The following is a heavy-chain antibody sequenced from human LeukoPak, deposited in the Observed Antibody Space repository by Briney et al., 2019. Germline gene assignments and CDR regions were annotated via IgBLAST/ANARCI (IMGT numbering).Heavy chain of an antibody. D-gene: IGHD3-3*01. Sequence: GGSLRLSCAASGFTFSSYGMHWVRQAPGKGLEWVAVISYDGSNKYYADSVKGRFTISRDNSKNTLYLQMNSLRAEDTAVYYCARDGERFLEWLLSNYYYYMDVWGKGTTVTVSS. J-gene: IGHJ6*03. CDR3: ARDGERFLEWLLSNYYYYMDV. V-gene: IGHV3-30*03. CDR2: ISYDGSNK. CDR1: GFTFSSYG.